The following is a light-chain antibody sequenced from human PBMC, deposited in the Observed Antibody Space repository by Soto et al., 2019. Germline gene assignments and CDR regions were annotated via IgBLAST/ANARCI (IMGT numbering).Light chain of an antibody. CDR2: GNS. CDR1: SSNIGAGYD. CDR3: QSYDSSLSGSV. V-gene: IGLV1-40*01. Sequence: QLVLTQPPSVSGAPGPRGTISCTGSSSNIGAGYDVHWYQQLPGTAPKLLIYGNSNRPSGVPDRFSGSKSGTSASLAITGLQAEDEADYYCQSYDSSLSGSVFGGGTQLTVL. J-gene: IGLJ2*01.